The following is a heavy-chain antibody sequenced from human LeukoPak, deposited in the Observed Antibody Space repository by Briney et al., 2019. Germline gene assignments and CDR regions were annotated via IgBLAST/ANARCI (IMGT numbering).Heavy chain of an antibody. J-gene: IGHJ4*02. V-gene: IGHV3-30*02. Sequence: GGSLRLSCAASGFIFSSYGMHWVRQAPGKGLEWVAFIRCDGSNKYYADSVKGRFTISRDNSKNMLYLQMNSLRVEDTAVYYCARDPRAVRIWGQGTLVTVSS. CDR2: IRCDGSNK. CDR3: ARDPRAVRI. D-gene: IGHD1-26*01. CDR1: GFIFSSYG.